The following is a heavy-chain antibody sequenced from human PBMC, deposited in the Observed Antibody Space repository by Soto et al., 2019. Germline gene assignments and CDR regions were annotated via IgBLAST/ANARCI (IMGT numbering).Heavy chain of an antibody. CDR2: IYASGSP. CDR1: GGSVSVYY. V-gene: IGHV4-59*02. J-gene: IGHJ4*02. D-gene: IGHD1-26*01. Sequence: LSLTCTISGGSVSVYYWSWIRQSTGQGLEWIGYIYASGSPYYNPSLRSRVTISADTSKNQISLKLTSPTAADTAVYYCARGVGSSPPQYWGRGTPVTVSS. CDR3: ARGVGSSPPQY.